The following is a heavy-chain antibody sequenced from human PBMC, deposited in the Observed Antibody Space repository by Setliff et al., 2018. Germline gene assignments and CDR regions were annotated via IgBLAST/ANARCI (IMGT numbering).Heavy chain of an antibody. CDR1: GFTFSSYR. V-gene: IGHV3-33*08. CDR3: ARTCSGSGCYAGLES. J-gene: IGHJ4*02. D-gene: IGHD2-15*01. CDR2: IWDDGGNK. Sequence: PGGSLRLSCAASGFTFSSYRMHWVRQAPGKGLEWVAVIWDDGGNKYHADSVKGRFTISRDNSKNTLYLQMNSLRPEDTAVYYCARTCSGSGCYAGLESWGQGTSVTVS.